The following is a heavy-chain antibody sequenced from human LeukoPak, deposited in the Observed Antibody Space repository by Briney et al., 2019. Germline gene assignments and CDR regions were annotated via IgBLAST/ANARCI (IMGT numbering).Heavy chain of an antibody. Sequence: GGSLRLSCAGSEFTFSSYWMSWVRQAPGKGLEWVANIKQDGSKKYYVDPVKGRFTISRDNARNSLYLQMNSLRPEDTALYYCAREAIGDGSGSFYNDYWGQGTLVTVSS. V-gene: IGHV3-7*01. CDR3: AREAIGDGSGSFYNDY. CDR1: EFTFSSYW. D-gene: IGHD3-10*01. J-gene: IGHJ4*02. CDR2: IKQDGSKK.